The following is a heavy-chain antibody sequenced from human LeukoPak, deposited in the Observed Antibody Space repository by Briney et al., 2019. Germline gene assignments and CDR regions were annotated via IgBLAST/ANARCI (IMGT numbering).Heavy chain of an antibody. CDR3: ARDTAYAFDI. J-gene: IGHJ3*02. Sequence: YPGGSLRLSCAASGFTFSSYSMNWVRQAPGKGLEWVSYISSNTIYYADSVKGRFTISRDNAKNSLYLQMNSLRAEDTAVYYCARDTAYAFDIWGQGTMVTVSS. V-gene: IGHV3-48*01. D-gene: IGHD5-18*01. CDR1: GFTFSSYS. CDR2: ISSNTI.